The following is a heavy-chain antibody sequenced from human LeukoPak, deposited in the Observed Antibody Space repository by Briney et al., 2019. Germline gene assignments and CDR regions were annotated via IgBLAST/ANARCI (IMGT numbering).Heavy chain of an antibody. CDR1: GYTFSSYD. CDR3: ARGTNWFDP. Sequence: GASVKVSCKASGYTFSSYDINWVRQAPGQGLEWMGIINPSGGSTSYAQKFQGRVTMTRDTSTSTVYMELSSLRSEDTAVYYCARGTNWFDPWGQGTLVTVSS. CDR2: INPSGGST. J-gene: IGHJ5*02. D-gene: IGHD3/OR15-3a*01. V-gene: IGHV1-46*03.